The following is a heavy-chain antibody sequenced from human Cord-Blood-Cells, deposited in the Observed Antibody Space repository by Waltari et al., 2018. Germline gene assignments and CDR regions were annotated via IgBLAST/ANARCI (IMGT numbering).Heavy chain of an antibody. V-gene: IGHV3-7*01. J-gene: IGHJ4*02. D-gene: IGHD3-22*01. CDR1: GFTFSSYW. CDR2: IKQDGSEK. Sequence: EVQLVESGGGLVQPGGSLRLSCAASGFTFSSYWMGWVRQAPGKGLEWVDNIKQDGSEKYYVDSVKGRFTISRDNAKNSLYLQMNSLRAEDTAVYYCARALDYYDSSGYDYWGQGTLVTVSS. CDR3: ARALDYYDSSGYDY.